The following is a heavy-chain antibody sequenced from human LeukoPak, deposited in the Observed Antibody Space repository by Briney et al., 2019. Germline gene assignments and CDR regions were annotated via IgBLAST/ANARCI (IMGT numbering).Heavy chain of an antibody. CDR3: ATGEVGATYLFDY. V-gene: IGHV1-24*01. D-gene: IGHD1-26*01. CDR2: FDPEDGET. Sequence: ASVKVSFKFSGYTLTELSMHWVRQAPGKGLEWMGGFDPEDGETIYAQKFQGRVTMTEDTSTDTAYMELSSMRSEDTAVYYCATGEVGATYLFDYWGQGTLVTVSS. J-gene: IGHJ4*02. CDR1: GYTLTELS.